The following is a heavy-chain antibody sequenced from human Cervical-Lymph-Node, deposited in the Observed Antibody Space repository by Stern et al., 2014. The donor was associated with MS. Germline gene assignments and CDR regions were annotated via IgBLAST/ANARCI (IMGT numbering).Heavy chain of an antibody. D-gene: IGHD2-21*02. V-gene: IGHV4-59*02. CDR1: GGAVSDYY. CDR2: ISDTGTT. J-gene: IGHJ2*01. CDR3: ARDPSTTASDWFFDL. Sequence: VQLVESGPGLVKPSETLSLTCTVSGGAVSDYYWTWIRQRPGKGLEWIGHISDTGTTNYNPSLHSRVTITLDTSQNQVSLRLRSVTAADTAVYYCARDPSTTASDWFFDLWGRGSLVTVSS.